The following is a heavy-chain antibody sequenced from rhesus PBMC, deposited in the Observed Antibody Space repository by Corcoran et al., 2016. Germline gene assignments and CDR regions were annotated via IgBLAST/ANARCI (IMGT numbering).Heavy chain of an antibody. D-gene: IGHD1-44*02. CDR2: ILGSARTT. CDR1: GASINSNY. J-gene: IGHJ4*01. Sequence: QVQLQASGPGLVKPLETLSLTCAVSGASINSNYWSWFRQPPGKGLGWIGFILGSARTTNHKPSLKSRGTLSVDASKNQFSLKGTSGTAADTAVYYCARGGGGATATGWDSWGQGVLVTVSS. V-gene: IGHV4S11*01. CDR3: ARGGGGATATGWDS.